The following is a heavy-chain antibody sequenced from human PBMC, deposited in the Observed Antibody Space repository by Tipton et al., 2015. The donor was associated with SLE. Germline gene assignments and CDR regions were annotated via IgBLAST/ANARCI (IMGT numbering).Heavy chain of an antibody. Sequence: TLSLTCTVSGDSISRSNYYWGWIRQPPGKGLEWIGSIFYRGSTHYNPSLKSRVTISLDPSKSQFSLRLSSVTAADTAIYYCARGGIYHDYSGNFDFWGQGTLVTASS. CDR1: GDSISRSNYY. J-gene: IGHJ4*02. D-gene: IGHD3-22*01. CDR3: ARGGIYHDYSGNFDF. V-gene: IGHV4-39*07. CDR2: IFYRGST.